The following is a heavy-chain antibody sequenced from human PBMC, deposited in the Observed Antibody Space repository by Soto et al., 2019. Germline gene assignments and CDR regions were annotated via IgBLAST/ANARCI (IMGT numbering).Heavy chain of an antibody. CDR2: IYYSGST. CDR1: GGSISSYY. CDR3: ARVKDTAMGLFFDY. Sequence: SETLSLTCTVSGGSISSYYWSWIRQPPGKGLEWIGYIYYSGSTNYNPSLKSRVTISVDTSKNQFSLKLSSVTAADTAVYYCARVKDTAMGLFFDYWGQGTLVTVS. V-gene: IGHV4-59*01. J-gene: IGHJ4*02. D-gene: IGHD5-18*01.